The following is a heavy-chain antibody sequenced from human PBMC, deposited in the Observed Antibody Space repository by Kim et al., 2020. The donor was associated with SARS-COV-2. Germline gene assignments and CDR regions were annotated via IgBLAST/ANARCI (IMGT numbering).Heavy chain of an antibody. J-gene: IGHJ4*02. CDR2: FAISGSGDYT. Sequence: GGSLRLSCVASGFTFSNYAMHWIRQAPGKGLEWVSGFAISGSGDYTYYADSVKGRFTISRDNSKNTVFLQMNSLRAEDTALYYCAKDSGADCSGGSCYWVFDYWGQGTLVSVSS. CDR3: AKDSGADCSGGSCYWVFDY. CDR1: GFTFSNYA. D-gene: IGHD2-15*01. V-gene: IGHV3-23*01.